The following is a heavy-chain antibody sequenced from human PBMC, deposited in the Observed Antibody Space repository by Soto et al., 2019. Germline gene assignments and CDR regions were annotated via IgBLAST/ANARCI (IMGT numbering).Heavy chain of an antibody. CDR2: ISYDGSNK. CDR3: ARFEDTAMVIPGFDI. J-gene: IGHJ3*02. D-gene: IGHD5-18*01. Sequence: GGSLRLGCAACGVSFSSYAMHGVRQAPGKGLEWVAVISYDGSNKYYADSVKGRFTISRDNSKNTLYLQMNSLRAEDTAVYYCARFEDTAMVIPGFDIWGQGTMVTVSS. CDR1: GVSFSSYA. V-gene: IGHV3-30-3*01.